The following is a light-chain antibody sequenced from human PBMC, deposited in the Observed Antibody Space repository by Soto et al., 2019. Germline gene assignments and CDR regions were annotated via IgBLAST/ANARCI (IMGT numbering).Light chain of an antibody. CDR2: DVS. J-gene: IGLJ1*01. CDR3: CSSAGSYTFV. V-gene: IGLV2-11*01. CDR1: SSDVGGYNH. Sequence: QSALTQPRSVSGSPGQSVTISCTGTSSDVGGYNHVSWYQHHPDKAPKFMIYDVSKRPSGVPDRFSGSKSGNTASLTISGLQAEDEADYYCCSSAGSYTFVFGTGTKVTVL.